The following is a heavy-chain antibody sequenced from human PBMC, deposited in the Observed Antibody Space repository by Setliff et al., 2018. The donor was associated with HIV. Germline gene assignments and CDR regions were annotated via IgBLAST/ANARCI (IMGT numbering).Heavy chain of an antibody. J-gene: IGHJ5*02. CDR1: GFDFSDYW. CDR3: ARGLERTNVLFGVIAIWLDP. Sequence: GGSLRLSCAASGFDFSDYWMIWVRQAPGKGLEWVATINEDGSKKYYGASVKGRFTISRDNGKKPLFLQMNSPRAEDTALYYCARGLERTNVLFGVIAIWLDPWGQGTLVTVSS. V-gene: IGHV3-7*03. CDR2: INEDGSKK. D-gene: IGHD2-8*01.